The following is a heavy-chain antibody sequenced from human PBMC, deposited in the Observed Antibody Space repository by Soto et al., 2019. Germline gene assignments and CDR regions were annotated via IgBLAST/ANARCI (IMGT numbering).Heavy chain of an antibody. CDR1: GYTFTSYY. CDR3: ARGSELLYFDY. CDR2: INPSGGGT. J-gene: IGHJ4*02. V-gene: IGHV1-2*02. D-gene: IGHD1-26*01. Sequence: ASVKVSCKASGYTFTSYYMHWVRQAPGQGLEWMGIINPSGGGTNYAQKFQGRVTMTRDTSISTAYMELSRLRSDDTAVYYCARGSELLYFDYWGQGTLVTVSS.